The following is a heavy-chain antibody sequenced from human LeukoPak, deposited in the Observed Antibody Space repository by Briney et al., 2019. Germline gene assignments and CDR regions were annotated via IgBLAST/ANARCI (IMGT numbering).Heavy chain of an antibody. CDR2: IYYSGST. CDR1: GGSISSSSYY. D-gene: IGHD2-21*02. V-gene: IGHV4-39*07. CDR3: ARGDFQRLFDY. J-gene: IGHJ4*02. Sequence: PSETLSLTCTVSGGSISSSSYYWGWIRQPPGKGLEWIGSIYYSGSTNYNPSLKSRVTISVDTSKNQFSLKLSSVTAADTAVYYCARGDFQRLFDYWGQGTLVTVSS.